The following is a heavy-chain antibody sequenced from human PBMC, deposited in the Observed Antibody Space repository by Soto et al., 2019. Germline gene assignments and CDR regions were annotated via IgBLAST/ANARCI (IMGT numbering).Heavy chain of an antibody. V-gene: IGHV3-23*01. CDR3: AYLGDCSGSNCSLQH. CDR1: GFTFRSFA. D-gene: IGHD2-15*01. J-gene: IGHJ1*01. CDR2: INTGGGTT. Sequence: GGSLRLSCAGSGFTFRSFAMSWFRQAPGKGLEWISTINTGGGTTYSGDSVKGRFTISRDNSKNTLYLQMSSLKVDDTAVYYCAYLGDCSGSNCSLQHWGQGTLVTVSS.